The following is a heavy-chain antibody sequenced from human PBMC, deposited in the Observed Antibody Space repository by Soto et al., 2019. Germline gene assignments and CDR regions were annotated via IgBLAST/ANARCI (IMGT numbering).Heavy chain of an antibody. CDR3: AGGGTVVAGNDY. D-gene: IGHD6-19*01. J-gene: IGHJ4*02. V-gene: IGHV4-39*01. CDR2: IYYSGST. CDR1: GGSISSSSYY. Sequence: QLQLQESGPGLVKPSETLSLTCTVSGGSISSSSYYWGWIRQPPGKGLEWIGSIYYSGSTYYNPSLKSRVTISVDTSKNQFSLKLSSVTAADTAVYYCAGGGTVVAGNDYWGQGTLVTVSS.